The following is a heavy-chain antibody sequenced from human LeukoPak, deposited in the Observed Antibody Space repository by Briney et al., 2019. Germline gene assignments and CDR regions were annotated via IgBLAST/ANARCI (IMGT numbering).Heavy chain of an antibody. CDR3: AREPIVLDFNGFDP. D-gene: IGHD2-8*01. CDR2: INPNSGGT. Sequence: GASVKISCKASGYAFTGYYIHWVRHAPGQGLEWKGRINPNSGGTNYAQKFQGRVTMTRDTSISTAYMELSRLTSDDTAVYYCAREPIVLDFNGFDPWGQGTLGTDSS. J-gene: IGHJ5*02. CDR1: GYAFTGYY. V-gene: IGHV1-2*06.